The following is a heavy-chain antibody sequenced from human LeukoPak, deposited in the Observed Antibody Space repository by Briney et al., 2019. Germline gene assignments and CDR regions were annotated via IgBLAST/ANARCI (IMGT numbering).Heavy chain of an antibody. D-gene: IGHD2-15*01. CDR2: IYYSGSA. CDR3: ARGVKAET. V-gene: IGHV4-59*02. Sequence: SETLSPTCTVSGDSVSSSYWNWIRQPPGKGLEWIGYIYYSGSANYNPSLKSRVTISVDTSKNQFSLKLSSVTAADTAVYYCARGVKAETWGQGTLVTVSS. J-gene: IGHJ5*02. CDR1: GDSVSSSY.